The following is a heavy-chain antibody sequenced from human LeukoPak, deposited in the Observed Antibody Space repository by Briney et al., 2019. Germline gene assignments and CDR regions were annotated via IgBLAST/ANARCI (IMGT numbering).Heavy chain of an antibody. D-gene: IGHD5-18*01. CDR2: IRSKANSYAT. CDR1: GFPFSGSA. CDR3: TGHIYSYEDFDY. V-gene: IGHV3-73*01. J-gene: IGHJ4*02. Sequence: GGSLRLSCAASGFPFSGSAMHWVRQASGKGLEWVGLIRSKANSYATAYAASVKGRVTISRDDSKNTAYLQMNSLKTEDTAVYYCTGHIYSYEDFDYWGQGTLVTVSS.